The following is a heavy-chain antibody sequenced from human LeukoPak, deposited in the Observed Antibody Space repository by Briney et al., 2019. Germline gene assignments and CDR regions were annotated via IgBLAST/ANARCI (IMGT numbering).Heavy chain of an antibody. Sequence: GASVKVSCKASGYTFTSYYMHWVRQAPGQGLEWMGIINPSGGSTSYAQKFQGRVTMTRDTSTSTVYMELSSLRSEDTAVYYCARAPPSLRFLEWSTCFDYWGQGTLVTVSS. J-gene: IGHJ4*02. CDR3: ARAPPSLRFLEWSTCFDY. CDR2: INPSGGST. D-gene: IGHD3-3*01. V-gene: IGHV1-46*01. CDR1: GYTFTSYY.